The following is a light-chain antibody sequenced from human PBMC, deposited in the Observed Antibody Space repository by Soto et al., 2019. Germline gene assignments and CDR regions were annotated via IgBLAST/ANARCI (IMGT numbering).Light chain of an antibody. CDR3: AAWDDSLSALWV. V-gene: IGLV1-47*01. CDR2: SNN. CDR1: SSNIGSNY. Sequence: QLVLTQPPSASGTPGQRVTISCSGRSSNIGSNYVYWYQQLPGTAPKLLIYSNNQRPSGVPDRFSGSKSGTSASLAISGLRSEDDADYDCAAWDDSLSALWVFGGGTKLTVL. J-gene: IGLJ3*02.